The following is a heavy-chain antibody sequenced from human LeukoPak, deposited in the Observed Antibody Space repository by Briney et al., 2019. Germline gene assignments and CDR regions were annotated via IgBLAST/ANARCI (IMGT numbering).Heavy chain of an antibody. CDR1: GGSLSNYY. V-gene: IGHV4-34*01. D-gene: IGHD3-10*01. Sequence: SETLSLTCAGYGGSLSNYYWSWIRQPPGKGLDWIGEVNPGGITNYNPSVKSRVTISADPSTNQLFLNLNSPTAEDTAVYYCVRGFSGVVGDYWGQGPLVTVSS. J-gene: IGHJ4*02. CDR3: VRGFSGVVGDY. CDR2: VNPGGIT.